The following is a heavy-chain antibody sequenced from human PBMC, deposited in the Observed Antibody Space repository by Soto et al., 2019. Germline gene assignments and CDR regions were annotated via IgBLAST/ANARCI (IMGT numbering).Heavy chain of an antibody. CDR2: IYDSGSP. Sequence: SETLSLTCTVSGGSLGSYYWSWIRQPPGQGLEWIGYIYDSGSPYYNPSLKSRVIISADTSKNQISLNLTSATAADTAVYYCARGVGSSPPRYWGRGTLVTVSS. D-gene: IGHD1-26*01. CDR3: ARGVGSSPPRY. CDR1: GGSLGSYY. V-gene: IGHV4-59*01. J-gene: IGHJ4*02.